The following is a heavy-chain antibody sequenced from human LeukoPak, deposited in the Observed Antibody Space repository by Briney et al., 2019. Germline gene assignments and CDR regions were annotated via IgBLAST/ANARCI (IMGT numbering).Heavy chain of an antibody. CDR2: ISSRGTTL. CDR3: VRERGYSPDI. CDR1: GFTFSNYE. D-gene: IGHD5-12*01. J-gene: IGHJ3*02. Sequence: PGGSLRLSCAASGFTFSNYEILWVRQAPGKGLEWVSYISSRGTTLDYADSVKGRFTISGDNAKNSLNLQMNSLRAEDTAVYYCVRERGYSPDIWGQGTMVTVSS. V-gene: IGHV3-48*03.